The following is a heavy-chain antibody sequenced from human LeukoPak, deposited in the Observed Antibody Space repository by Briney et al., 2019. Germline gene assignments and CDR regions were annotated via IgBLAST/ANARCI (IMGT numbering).Heavy chain of an antibody. J-gene: IGHJ4*02. D-gene: IGHD3-16*01. CDR3: ARHGGGGRYDY. CDR2: INHSGST. Sequence: KPSETLSLTCAVYGGSFSGYYWSWIRQPPGKGLEWIGEINHSGSTNYNPSLKSRVTISVDASKNQFSLKLSSVTAADTAVYYCARHGGGGRYDYWGQGTLVTVSS. V-gene: IGHV4-34*01. CDR1: GGSFSGYY.